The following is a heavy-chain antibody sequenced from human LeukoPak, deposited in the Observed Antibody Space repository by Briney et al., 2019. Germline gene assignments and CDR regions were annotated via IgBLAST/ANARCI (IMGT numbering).Heavy chain of an antibody. Sequence: SGGSLRLSCAASGFTFSTYAIHWVRQAPGKGLEWVAVIWFDGSEQYYADSVKGRFIISRDNSKSTSSLQLNSLRAEDTAVYYCAREGDSRWGELSPWGQGTLVTVSS. CDR2: IWFDGSEQ. V-gene: IGHV3-33*01. CDR1: GFTFSTYA. CDR3: AREGDSRWGELSP. J-gene: IGHJ1*01. D-gene: IGHD3-16*02.